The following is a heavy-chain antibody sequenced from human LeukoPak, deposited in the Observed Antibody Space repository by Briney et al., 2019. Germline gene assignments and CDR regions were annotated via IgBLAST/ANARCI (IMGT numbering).Heavy chain of an antibody. CDR3: ARGGSYLSAFDI. J-gene: IGHJ3*02. CDR1: GFTFDDYG. V-gene: IGHV3-21*04. Sequence: PGGSLRLSCAASGFTFDDYGMSWVRQAPGKGLEWVSSISTSSSYIYYADSVKGRFTISRDNARNSLYLQMNTLRAEDTAVYYCARGGSYLSAFDIWGQGTMVTVSS. D-gene: IGHD1-26*01. CDR2: ISTSSSYI.